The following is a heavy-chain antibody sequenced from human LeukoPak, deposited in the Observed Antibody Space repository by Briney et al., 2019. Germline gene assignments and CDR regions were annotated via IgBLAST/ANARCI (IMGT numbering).Heavy chain of an antibody. CDR2: INHSGST. V-gene: IGHV4-34*01. CDR1: GGSFSGYY. Sequence: SETLSLTCAVYGGSFSGYYWSWIRQPPGKGLEWIGEINHSGSTNYNPSLKSRVTISVDTSKNQFSLKLSSVTAADTAVYYCARGRGFDLWGQGTLVTVSS. CDR3: ARGRGFDL. J-gene: IGHJ5*02.